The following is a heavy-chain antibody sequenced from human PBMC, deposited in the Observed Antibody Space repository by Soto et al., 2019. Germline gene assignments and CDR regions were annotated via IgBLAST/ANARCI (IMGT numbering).Heavy chain of an antibody. CDR1: GFTVSSNY. D-gene: IGHD2-2*01. CDR3: ARDSRNRNFFDY. J-gene: IGHJ4*02. Sequence: EVQLVESGGGLIQPGGSLRLSCAASGFTVSSNYMTWVRQAPGKGLEWVSVIYSGGSTYYADSVKGRFTISRDNSKNKLYLQMNSLRAEDTALYYCARDSRNRNFFDYWGQGTLVTVSS. CDR2: IYSGGST. V-gene: IGHV3-53*01.